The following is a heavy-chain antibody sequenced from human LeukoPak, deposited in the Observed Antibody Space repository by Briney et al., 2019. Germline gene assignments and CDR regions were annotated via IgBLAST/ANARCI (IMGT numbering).Heavy chain of an antibody. D-gene: IGHD5-12*01. J-gene: IGHJ4*02. CDR2: IFYSGSA. Sequence: SETLSLTCTVSGGSISSSSYYWGWIRQPPGKGLEWIGSIFYSGSAYYNPSLKSRVTISVDTSKNQFSLKLTSVTAADTAVYYCARHTGYSAYGPNDYWGQGTLVTVSS. CDR3: ARHTGYSAYGPNDY. V-gene: IGHV4-39*01. CDR1: GGSISSSSYY.